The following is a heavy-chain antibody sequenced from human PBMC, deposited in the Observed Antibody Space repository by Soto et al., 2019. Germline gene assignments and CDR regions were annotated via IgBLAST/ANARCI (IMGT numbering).Heavy chain of an antibody. V-gene: IGHV3-9*01. CDR2: ISWNSGSI. J-gene: IGHJ1*01. CDR1: GFTFDDYA. Sequence: EVQLVESGGGLVQPGRSLRLSCAASGFTFDDYAMHWVRQAPGKGLEWVSGISWNSGSIGYADSVKGRFTISRDNAKNSLDLQMNSLRAEDTALYYCAKGRYGDSRFGYFQHWGQGTLVTVSS. D-gene: IGHD4-17*01. CDR3: AKGRYGDSRFGYFQH.